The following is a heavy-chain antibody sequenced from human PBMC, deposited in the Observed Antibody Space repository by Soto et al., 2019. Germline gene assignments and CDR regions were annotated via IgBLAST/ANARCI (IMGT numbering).Heavy chain of an antibody. CDR2: IWYDGSNK. Sequence: VQLVESGGGVVQPGRSLRLSCAASGFTFSSYGMHWVRQAPGKGLEWVAVIWYDGSNKYYADSVKGRFTISRDNSKNTLYLQMNSLRAEDTAVYYCARDVMVTAMVMWYFDLWGRGTLVAVSS. D-gene: IGHD2-21*02. J-gene: IGHJ2*01. CDR3: ARDVMVTAMVMWYFDL. V-gene: IGHV3-33*01. CDR1: GFTFSSYG.